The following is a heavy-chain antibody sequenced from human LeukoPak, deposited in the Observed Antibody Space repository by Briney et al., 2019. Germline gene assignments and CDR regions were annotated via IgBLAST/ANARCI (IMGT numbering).Heavy chain of an antibody. CDR1: GFTFSSYA. CDR2: IRSDGSHE. V-gene: IGHV3-30*02. CDR3: ARVQKSRKSVASAVDC. J-gene: IGHJ4*02. D-gene: IGHD5-12*01. Sequence: GGSLRLSCAASGFTFSSYAMHWVRQAPGKGLEWVAFIRSDGSHEYYADSVKGRFTISRDNSKNTLYLQMNSLRAEDTAVYYCARVQKSRKSVASAVDCWGQGTVVIVSS.